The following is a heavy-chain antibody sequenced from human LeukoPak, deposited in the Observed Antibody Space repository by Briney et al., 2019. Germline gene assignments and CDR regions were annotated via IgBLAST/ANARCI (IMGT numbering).Heavy chain of an antibody. CDR2: IIPILGIA. D-gene: IGHD5-12*01. CDR3: ARDLGGYDYVGFGY. Sequence: ASAKVSCKASGGTFSSYAISWVRQAPGQGLEWMGRIIPILGIANYAQKFQGRVTITADKSTSTAYMELSSLRSEDTAVYYCARDLGGYDYVGFGYWGQGTLVTVSS. J-gene: IGHJ4*02. V-gene: IGHV1-69*04. CDR1: GGTFSSYA.